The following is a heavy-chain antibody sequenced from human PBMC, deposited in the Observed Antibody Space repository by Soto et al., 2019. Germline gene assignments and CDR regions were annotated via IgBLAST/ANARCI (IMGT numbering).Heavy chain of an antibody. CDR2: TYYRSKWYN. J-gene: IGHJ3*02. CDR1: GDSVSSNSAA. CDR3: ARAPCSCIVAVVAATPGVFDI. D-gene: IGHD2-15*01. V-gene: IGHV6-1*01. Sequence: SQTLSLTCAISGDSVSSNSAAWNWIRQSPSRGLEWLGRTYYRSKWYNDYAVSVKSRITINPDTSKNQFSLQLNSVTPEDTAVYYCARAPCSCIVAVVAATPGVFDIVGQGTMVAVS.